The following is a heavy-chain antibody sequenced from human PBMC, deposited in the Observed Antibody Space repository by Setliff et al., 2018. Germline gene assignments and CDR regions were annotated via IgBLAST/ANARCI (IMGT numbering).Heavy chain of an antibody. V-gene: IGHV3-11*04. J-gene: IGHJ1*01. Sequence: LSLTCAVYGGSFNVYFWSWVRQAPGKGLEWVSAISSSGGSTYYADSVKGRFTISKDNAKNSLYLQMNNLRAEDTALYFCARDASGSYGTEYFQHWGQGTLVTVSS. CDR2: ISSSGGST. CDR3: ARDASGSYGTEYFQH. D-gene: IGHD1-26*01. CDR1: GGSFNVYF.